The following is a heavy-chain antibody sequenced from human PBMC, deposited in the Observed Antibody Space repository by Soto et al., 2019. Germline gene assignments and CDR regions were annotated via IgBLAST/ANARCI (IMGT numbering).Heavy chain of an antibody. CDR1: GDIVSSNSAA. CDR2: TYYRSKWYS. D-gene: IGHD6-13*01. Sequence: SETLSLTCAISGDIVSSNSAAWNWIRHSPSRGLEWLGRTYYRSKWYSDYAVSVKSRITINPDTSKNQFSLQLNSVTPEDTAVYYCTQAAGYISTWFFDSWAQGTLVTVSS. CDR3: TQAAGYISTWFFDS. J-gene: IGHJ4*02. V-gene: IGHV6-1*01.